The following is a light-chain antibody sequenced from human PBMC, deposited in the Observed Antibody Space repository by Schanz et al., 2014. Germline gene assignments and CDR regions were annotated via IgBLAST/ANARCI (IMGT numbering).Light chain of an antibody. V-gene: IGLV2-11*01. CDR3: SSYGGNLGV. CDR2: EVS. CDR1: SSYVGGYGY. J-gene: IGLJ1*01. Sequence: QSALTQPRSVSGSPGQSVTISCTGTSSYVGGYGYVSWYQQHPGKAPKLMIYEVSKRPSGVPDRFSGSKSGNTASLTVSGLQAEDEADYYCSSYGGNLGVFGTGTKLTVL.